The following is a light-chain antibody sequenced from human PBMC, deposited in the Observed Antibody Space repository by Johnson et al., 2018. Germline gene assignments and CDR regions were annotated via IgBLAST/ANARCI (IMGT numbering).Light chain of an antibody. Sequence: QSVLTQPPSVSAAPGQKVTISCSGSSSNIGNNYVSWYQQLPGTAPKLLIYENNKRPSGIPDRFSGSKSGTSATLRITGLHTGDEADYYCGTWDSSLSAGNVFGTGTKVTVL. CDR1: SSNIGNNY. J-gene: IGLJ1*01. CDR3: GTWDSSLSAGNV. V-gene: IGLV1-51*02. CDR2: ENN.